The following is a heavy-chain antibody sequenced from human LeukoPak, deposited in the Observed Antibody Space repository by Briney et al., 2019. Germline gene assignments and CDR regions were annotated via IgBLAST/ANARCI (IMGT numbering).Heavy chain of an antibody. Sequence: GGSLRPSCAASGFTFSSYAMSWVRQAPGKGLEWVSGISASGVSSYYGNSVKGRFTVSRDNSQNTLYLQMNSLRVEDTAVYYCEKYRSATMSASFDYWGQGTLVTVAS. J-gene: IGHJ4*02. CDR1: GFTFSSYA. CDR2: ISASGVSS. V-gene: IGHV3-23*01. D-gene: IGHD1-1*01. CDR3: EKYRSATMSASFDY.